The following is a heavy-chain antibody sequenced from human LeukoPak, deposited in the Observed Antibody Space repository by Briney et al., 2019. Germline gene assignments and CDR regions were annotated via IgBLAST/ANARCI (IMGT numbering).Heavy chain of an antibody. Sequence: SETLSLTCTVSGGSISSSSYYWGWIRQPPGKGLEWIGSIYYSGSTYYNPSLKSRVTISVDTSKNQFSLKLSSVTAADTAVYYCASSIIVSGSPLNWGQGTLVTASS. V-gene: IGHV4-39*01. J-gene: IGHJ4*02. D-gene: IGHD2/OR15-2a*01. CDR2: IYYSGST. CDR1: GGSISSSSYY. CDR3: ASSIIVSGSPLN.